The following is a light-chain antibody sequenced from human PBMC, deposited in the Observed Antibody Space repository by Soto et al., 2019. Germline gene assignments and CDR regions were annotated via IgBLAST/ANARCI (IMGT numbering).Light chain of an antibody. CDR3: QQYNNWPPWT. CDR2: GAS. CDR1: QSVSSN. J-gene: IGKJ1*01. V-gene: IGKV3-15*01. Sequence: EIVMTQSPATLSVSPGERATLSCRASQSVSSNLAWYQQKPGQAPRLLIYGASTRATGIPARFSGSGSGTEXTLTISSLQSEDFAVYYCQQYNNWPPWTFGPGTKVEIK.